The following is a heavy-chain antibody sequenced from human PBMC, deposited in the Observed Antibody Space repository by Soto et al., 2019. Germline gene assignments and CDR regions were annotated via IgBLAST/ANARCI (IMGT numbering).Heavy chain of an antibody. Sequence: GASVKVSFKASGYTFTSYGISWVRQAPGQGLEWMGWISAYNGNTNYAQKLQGRVTMTTDTSTSTAYMELRSLRSDDTAVYYCARAGWEKGSGWIFDPWGQGTLVTVSS. J-gene: IGHJ5*02. CDR3: ARAGWEKGSGWIFDP. CDR2: ISAYNGNT. D-gene: IGHD6-19*01. CDR1: GYTFTSYG. V-gene: IGHV1-18*04.